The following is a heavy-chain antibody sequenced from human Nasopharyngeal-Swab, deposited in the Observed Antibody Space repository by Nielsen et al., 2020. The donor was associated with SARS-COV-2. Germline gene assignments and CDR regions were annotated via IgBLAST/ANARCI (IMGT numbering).Heavy chain of an antibody. V-gene: IGHV3-30*18. J-gene: IGHJ4*02. CDR1: GFTFSSYG. D-gene: IGHD7-27*01. CDR3: AKDSGDILDSTWLPGGY. CDR2: ISYDGSNK. Sequence: SLRLSCAASGFTFSSYGMHWVRQAPGKGLEWVAVISYDGSNKYYADSVKGRFTISRDNSKNTLYLQMNSLRAEDTAVYYCAKDSGDILDSTWLPGGYWGQGTLVTVSS.